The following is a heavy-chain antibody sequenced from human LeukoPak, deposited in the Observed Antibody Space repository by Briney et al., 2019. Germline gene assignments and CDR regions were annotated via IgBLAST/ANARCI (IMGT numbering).Heavy chain of an antibody. J-gene: IGHJ4*02. CDR3: ARAYGSSWYGGFDY. V-gene: IGHV3-21*01. Sequence: GGSLRLSCAASGFTFSSYSMNWVRQAPGKGLEWVSSISSSSSYIYYADSVKGRFTVSRDNAKNSLYLQMNSLRAEDTAVYYCARAYGSSWYGGFDYWGQGTLVTVSS. D-gene: IGHD6-13*01. CDR2: ISSSSSYI. CDR1: GFTFSSYS.